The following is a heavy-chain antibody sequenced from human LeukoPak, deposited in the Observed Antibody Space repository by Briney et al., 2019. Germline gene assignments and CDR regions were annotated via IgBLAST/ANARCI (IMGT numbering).Heavy chain of an antibody. Sequence: PGGSLRLSCAASGFTSSSYEMNWVRQAPGKGREWVSYIISSGSTIYYADSVKGRLSISRDNAKNSLYLQMNSLRAEDTAVYYCARDGPWFAKNFDYWGQGTLVTVSS. V-gene: IGHV3-48*03. CDR1: GFTSSSYE. CDR2: IISSGSTI. CDR3: ARDGPWFAKNFDY. D-gene: IGHD3-10*01. J-gene: IGHJ4*02.